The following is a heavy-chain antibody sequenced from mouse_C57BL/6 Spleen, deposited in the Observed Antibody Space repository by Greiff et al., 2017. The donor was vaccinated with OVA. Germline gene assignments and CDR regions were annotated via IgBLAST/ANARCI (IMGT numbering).Heavy chain of an antibody. Sequence: SCSPFPLSLLPCVPQRPGQGLEWIGAIYPGSGSTNYNEKFKSKATLTVDTSSSTAYMQLSSLTSEDSAVYYCARDYGSSFPLFDYWGQGTTLTVSS. J-gene: IGHJ2*01. D-gene: IGHD1-1*01. V-gene: IGHV1-55*01. CDR1: CSPFPLSL. CDR3: ARDYGSSFPLFDY. CDR2: IYPGSGST.